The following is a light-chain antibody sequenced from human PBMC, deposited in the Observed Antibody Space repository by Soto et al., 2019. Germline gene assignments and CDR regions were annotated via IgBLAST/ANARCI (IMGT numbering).Light chain of an antibody. Sequence: DIVLTQTPLSSPVTLGQPASISCRSSQSLLHSDGHTYLSWLQQRPGQSPRLLIYNISNRFSGVPDRFSGSGAGTDFTLKISRVEAEDVGVYYCMQLTQSITLGHGTRLEIK. CDR2: NIS. CDR1: QSLLHSDGHTY. V-gene: IGKV2-24*01. J-gene: IGKJ5*01. CDR3: MQLTQSIT.